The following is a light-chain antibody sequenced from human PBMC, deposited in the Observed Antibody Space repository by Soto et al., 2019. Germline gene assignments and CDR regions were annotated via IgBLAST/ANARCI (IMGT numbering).Light chain of an antibody. V-gene: IGKV3-20*01. CDR2: GAS. J-gene: IGKJ4*01. Sequence: EIVLTQSPGTLSLSPGERATLSCRASQSVSSDHLAWYQQKPGQAPRLLIYGASSRATGIPDRFSGSGSGTDFTLTISRLEPEDFAVYYCQQYFGSPRITFGGGTKVEIK. CDR3: QQYFGSPRIT. CDR1: QSVSSDH.